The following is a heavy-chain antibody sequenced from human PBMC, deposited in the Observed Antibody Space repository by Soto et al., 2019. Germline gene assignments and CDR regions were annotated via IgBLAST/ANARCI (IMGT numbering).Heavy chain of an antibody. D-gene: IGHD6-13*01. V-gene: IGHV1-69*02. CDR1: GGTFSSYT. CDR2: IIPILGIA. J-gene: IGHJ5*02. Sequence: SVKVSCKASGGTFSSYTISWVRQAPGQGLEWMGRIIPILGIADYAQKFQGRVTITADKSTSTAYMELSSLRSEDTAVYYCARTRTVIAAAGTSIWFDPWGQGTLVTVSS. CDR3: ARTRTVIAAAGTSIWFDP.